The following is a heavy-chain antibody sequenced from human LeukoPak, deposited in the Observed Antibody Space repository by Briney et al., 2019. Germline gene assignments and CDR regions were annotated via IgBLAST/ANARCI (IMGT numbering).Heavy chain of an antibody. D-gene: IGHD6-19*01. CDR1: GFTFSSYA. CDR3: AKYSVAGTPRWFDP. J-gene: IGHJ5*02. Sequence: GGSLRLSCAASGFTFSSYAMSWVRQAPGKGLEWVSGISGSGGSGGSTYYADSVKGRFTISRDNSKNTLYLQMNSLRAEDTAVYYCAKYSVAGTPRWFDPWGQGTLVTVSS. CDR2: ISGSGGSGGST. V-gene: IGHV3-23*01.